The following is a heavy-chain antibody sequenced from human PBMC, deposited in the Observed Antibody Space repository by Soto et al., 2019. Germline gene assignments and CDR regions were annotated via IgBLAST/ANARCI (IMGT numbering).Heavy chain of an antibody. V-gene: IGHV1-69*04. CDR3: GGVAEMSTVTKGYYYYMDV. J-gene: IGHJ6*03. CDR1: GDTFSNHT. Sequence: QVQLVQSGAEVKKPGSSVKVSCKASGDTFSNHTISWVRQAPGQGLEWMGRIIPILGVANYAQKFQGRVTITADKNTSTAYMEVSSLRSAETAVYYCGGVAEMSTVTKGYYYYMDVWGKGTTVTVSS. CDR2: IIPILGVA. D-gene: IGHD4-17*01.